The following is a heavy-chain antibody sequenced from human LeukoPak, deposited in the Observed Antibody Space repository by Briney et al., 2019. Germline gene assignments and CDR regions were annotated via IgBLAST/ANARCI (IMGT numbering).Heavy chain of an antibody. D-gene: IGHD6-13*01. CDR3: ARDTRTGYSSSWYGTIDY. Sequence: GGSLRLSCAASGFTFSSYAMHWVRQAPGKGLEWVAVISYDGSNKYYADSVKGRFTISRDNSKNTLYLQMNGLRAEDTAVYYCARDTRTGYSSSWYGTIDYWGQGTLVTVSS. CDR2: ISYDGSNK. CDR1: GFTFSSYA. V-gene: IGHV3-30*01. J-gene: IGHJ4*02.